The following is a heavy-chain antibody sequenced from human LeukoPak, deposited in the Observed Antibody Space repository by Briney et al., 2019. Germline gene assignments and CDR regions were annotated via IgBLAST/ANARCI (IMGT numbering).Heavy chain of an antibody. CDR2: IYHSGST. Sequence: PSETLSLTCAVSGGSISSSNWWSWVRQPPGKGLEWIGEIYHSGSTNYNPSLKSRVTISVDKSKNQFSLKLSSVTAADTAVYYCAREDYYGSGSFDYWGQGTLVPVSS. CDR1: GGSISSSNW. V-gene: IGHV4-4*02. CDR3: AREDYYGSGSFDY. D-gene: IGHD3-10*01. J-gene: IGHJ4*02.